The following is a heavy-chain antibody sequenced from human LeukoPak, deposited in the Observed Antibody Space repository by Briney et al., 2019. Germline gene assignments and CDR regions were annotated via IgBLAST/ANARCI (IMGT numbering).Heavy chain of an antibody. J-gene: IGHJ6*03. D-gene: IGHD1-14*01. CDR1: GGSFSGYH. CDR3: ARKPSNYYYMDV. V-gene: IGHV4-34*01. Sequence: SETLSLTCAVYGGSFSGYHWSWIRQPPGKGLEWIGEINHSGSTNYNPSLKSRVTISVDTSKNQFSLKLSSVTAADTAVYYCARKPSNYYYMDVWGKGTTVTVSS. CDR2: INHSGST.